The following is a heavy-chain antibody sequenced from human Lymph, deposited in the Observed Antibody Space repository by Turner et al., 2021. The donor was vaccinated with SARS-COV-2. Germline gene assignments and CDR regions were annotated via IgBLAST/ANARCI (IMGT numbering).Heavy chain of an antibody. CDR3: AKDRFTLSSGWEDY. V-gene: IGHV3-23*01. CDR1: GFTFSSYA. Sequence: EVQLLESGGGLVQPGGSLRFPCAASGFTFSSYAMSWVRQAPGKGLEWVSGISGSGGTTHYADSVKGRFTISRDNSKNTLYLQMNSLRAEDTAVYYCAKDRFTLSSGWEDYWGQGTLVTVSS. J-gene: IGHJ4*02. D-gene: IGHD6-19*01. CDR2: ISGSGGTT.